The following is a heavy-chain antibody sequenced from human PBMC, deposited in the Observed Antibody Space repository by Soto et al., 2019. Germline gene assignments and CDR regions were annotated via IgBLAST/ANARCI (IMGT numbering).Heavy chain of an antibody. D-gene: IGHD3-22*01. CDR3: ARRVVDSSDTSGFYTFDY. Sequence: ASVKVSCKASGYTFASHEINWVRQAAGQGFEWMGWMNPNSGYTGYAQRFQGRVTMTRKTSINTAFMELSSLRSENSAVYYCARRVVDSSDTSGFYTFDYWGQGTLATVSS. J-gene: IGHJ4*02. V-gene: IGHV1-8*01. CDR2: MNPNSGYT. CDR1: GYTFASHE.